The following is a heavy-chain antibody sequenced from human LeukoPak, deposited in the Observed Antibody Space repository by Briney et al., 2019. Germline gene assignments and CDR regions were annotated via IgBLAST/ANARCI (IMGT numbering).Heavy chain of an antibody. CDR2: INPNSGGT. V-gene: IGHV1-2*02. CDR3: AISTVTTSYDAFDI. Sequence: ASVKVSCKASGYTFTGYYMHWVRRAPGQGLEWMGWINPNSGGTNYAQKFQGRVTMTRDTSISTAYMELSRLRSDDTAVYYCAISTVTTSYDAFDIWGQGTMVTVSS. D-gene: IGHD4-17*01. J-gene: IGHJ3*02. CDR1: GYTFTGYY.